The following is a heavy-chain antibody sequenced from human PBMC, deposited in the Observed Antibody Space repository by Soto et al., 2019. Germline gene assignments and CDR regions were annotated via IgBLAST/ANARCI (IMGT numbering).Heavy chain of an antibody. J-gene: IGHJ5*02. V-gene: IGHV1-69*12. CDR2: IIPSFGTA. D-gene: IGHD1-26*01. CDR3: AMGGDGSYSKCGGGNWFDP. CDR1: GGTFSSYA. Sequence: QVQLVQSGAEVKKPGSSVKVSCKASGGTFSSYAISWVRQAPGQGLEWMGGIIPSFGTANYAQKFQGRVTITADESTITAYTGLSSLGSEDTSVYYCAMGGDGSYSKCGGGNWFDPWGQGTLVTVSS.